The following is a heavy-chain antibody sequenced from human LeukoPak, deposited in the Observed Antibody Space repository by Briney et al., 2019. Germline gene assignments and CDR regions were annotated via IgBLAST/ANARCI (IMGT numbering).Heavy chain of an antibody. J-gene: IGHJ4*02. D-gene: IGHD3-10*01. CDR3: AKFKGHYGDSEYYFDS. Sequence: GGSLRHSCAASGLTFSNYWMDWVRQAPGKGLEWVSCITGSSDYIFYADSVRGRFTISRDNAKNSLFLQMNSLRAEDTAVYYCAKFKGHYGDSEYYFDSWGQGTLVTVSS. CDR1: GLTFSNYW. V-gene: IGHV3-21*01. CDR2: ITGSSDYI.